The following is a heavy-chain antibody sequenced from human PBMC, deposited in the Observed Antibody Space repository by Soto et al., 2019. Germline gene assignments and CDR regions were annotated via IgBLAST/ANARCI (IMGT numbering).Heavy chain of an antibody. J-gene: IGHJ4*02. D-gene: IGHD3-10*01. Sequence: PGGSLRLSCAASGFTFNISTMTWVRQAPGKGLEWVSTTGFTGRTTYYADSVKGRFTISRDNSKNTVSLEMHSLRAEDTAVYYCAKDSLYYASSPSPGDWGQGTLVTVSS. V-gene: IGHV3-23*01. CDR3: AKDSLYYASSPSPGD. CDR1: GFTFNIST. CDR2: TGFTGRTT.